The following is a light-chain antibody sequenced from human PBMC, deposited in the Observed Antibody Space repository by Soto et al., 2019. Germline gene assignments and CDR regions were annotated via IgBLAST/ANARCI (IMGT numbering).Light chain of an antibody. V-gene: IGLV2-14*03. CDR3: FSYTSSTMYV. CDR2: DVI. Sequence: QSALTQPASVSGSPGQSITISCTGSSSDIGGYKYVSWYQHHPGKAPQLIIFDVINRPSGVSNRFSDSKSGNTASLTIFGLQAEDEADYYCFSYTSSTMYVFGTGTKVTVL. J-gene: IGLJ1*01. CDR1: SSDIGGYKY.